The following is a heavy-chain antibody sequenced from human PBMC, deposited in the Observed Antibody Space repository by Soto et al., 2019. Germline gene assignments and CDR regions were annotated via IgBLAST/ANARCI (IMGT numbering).Heavy chain of an antibody. CDR3: AKRGVGSSWRYNWFDP. Sequence: EVQLLESGGGLVQPGGSLRLSCAASGFTFSSYVMSWVRQAPGKGLEWVSAISGSGGSTYYADSVKGRFTISRDNSKNTLYLQMNSLRAEDTAVYYCAKRGVGSSWRYNWFDPWGQGTLVTVSS. J-gene: IGHJ5*02. CDR2: ISGSGGST. V-gene: IGHV3-23*01. CDR1: GFTFSSYV. D-gene: IGHD6-13*01.